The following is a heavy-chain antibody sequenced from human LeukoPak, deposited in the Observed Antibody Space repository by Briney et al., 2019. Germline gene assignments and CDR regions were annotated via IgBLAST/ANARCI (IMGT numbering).Heavy chain of an antibody. CDR3: ATLTRGYYYGSGSYNY. V-gene: IGHV4-34*01. CDR2: INHSGST. CDR1: GGSFSGYY. D-gene: IGHD3-10*01. Sequence: SETLSLTCAVYGGSFSGYYWSWIRQPPGRGLEWIGEINHSGSTNYNPSLKSRVTISVDTSKNQFSLKLSSVTAADTAVYYCATLTRGYYYGSGSYNYWGQGTLVTVSS. J-gene: IGHJ4*02.